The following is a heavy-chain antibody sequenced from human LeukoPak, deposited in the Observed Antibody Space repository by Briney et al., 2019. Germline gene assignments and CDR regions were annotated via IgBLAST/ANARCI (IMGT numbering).Heavy chain of an antibody. CDR2: VIPIFGTA. CDR3: ARYCRFPEGYCSGGTRAFDI. CDR1: GGTFSSYA. D-gene: IGHD2-15*01. Sequence: GSSVKVSCKASGGTFSSYAISWVRQAPGQGLEWMGGVIPIFGTANYAQKFQGRVTITADKSTSTAYMELSSLRSEDTAVYYSARYCRFPEGYCSGGTRAFDIWGQGTMVTVSS. J-gene: IGHJ3*02. V-gene: IGHV1-69*06.